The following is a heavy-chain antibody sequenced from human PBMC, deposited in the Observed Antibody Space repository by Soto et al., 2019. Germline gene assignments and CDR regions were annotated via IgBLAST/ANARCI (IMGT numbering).Heavy chain of an antibody. Sequence: GESLKISCNGSGYIFACYWLSWVRPTPGKGLEWMGRIEPRDSQTYYSPPFRDHVTSSVNKAITAVFLQGSSRRASDIAMYYCARQIFDSYVGPNFQYCFDSWGQGTPVTVSS. CDR1: GYIFACYW. V-gene: IGHV5-10-1*01. CDR2: IEPRDSQT. D-gene: IGHD3-9*01. J-gene: IGHJ4*02. CDR3: ARQIFDSYVGPNFQYCFDS.